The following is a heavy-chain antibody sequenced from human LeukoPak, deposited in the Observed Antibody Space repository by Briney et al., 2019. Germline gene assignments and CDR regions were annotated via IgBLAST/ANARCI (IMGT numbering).Heavy chain of an antibody. J-gene: IGHJ4*02. Sequence: PGGSLRLSCAASGFTFSSYNMNWVRQVPGKGLEWVSSISSSSSYIYYADSVKGRFTISRDNAKNSLYLQMNSLRAEDTAVYYCARLLVVFDYWGQGTLVTVSS. CDR3: ARLLVVFDY. CDR2: ISSSSSYI. CDR1: GFTFSSYN. D-gene: IGHD2-15*01. V-gene: IGHV3-21*01.